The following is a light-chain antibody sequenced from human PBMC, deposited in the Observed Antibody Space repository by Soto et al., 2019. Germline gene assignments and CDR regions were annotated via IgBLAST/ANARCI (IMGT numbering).Light chain of an antibody. V-gene: IGKV1-5*03. J-gene: IGKJ1*01. CDR2: KAS. CDR1: QSISIW. CDR3: QQYNSYSEA. Sequence: DIQMTQSPSTLSASVGERVIITCRASQSISIWLAWYQQRPGKAPKLLIYKASNLQTGVPSRFSGSGSGTEFTLTISSLQPDDFATYYCQQYNSYSEAFGQGTKVELQ.